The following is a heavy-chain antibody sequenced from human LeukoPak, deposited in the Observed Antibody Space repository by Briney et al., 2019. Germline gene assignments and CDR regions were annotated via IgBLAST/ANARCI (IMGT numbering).Heavy chain of an antibody. D-gene: IGHD3-9*01. CDR1: GYTLTELS. J-gene: IGHJ4*02. CDR3: ATAYDILTGLDY. CDR2: FDPEDGET. Sequence: ASVKVSCKVSGYTLTELSMHWVRQAPGKGLEWMGGFDPEDGETIYAQKFQGRVTMTEDTSTDTAYMELSSLRPEDTAVYYCATAYDILTGLDYWGQGTLVTVSS. V-gene: IGHV1-24*01.